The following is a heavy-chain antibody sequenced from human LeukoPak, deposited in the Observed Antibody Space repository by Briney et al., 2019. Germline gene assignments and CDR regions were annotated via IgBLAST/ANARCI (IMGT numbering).Heavy chain of an antibody. Sequence: ASVKVSCKASGYTFTSYYMHWVRQAPGQGLEWMGIINPSGGSTSYAQKFQGRVTMTRDTSTSTVYMELSSLRSEDTAVYYCASQYYYDSSGYYGMGSFFDYWGQGTLVTVSS. D-gene: IGHD3-22*01. CDR2: INPSGGST. V-gene: IGHV1-46*01. CDR1: GYTFTSYY. J-gene: IGHJ4*02. CDR3: ASQYYYDSSGYYGMGSFFDY.